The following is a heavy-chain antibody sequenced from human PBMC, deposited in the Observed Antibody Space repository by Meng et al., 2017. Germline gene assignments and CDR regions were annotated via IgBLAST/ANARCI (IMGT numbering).Heavy chain of an antibody. CDR3: ARMRSIAVAGTYYYYYGMDV. V-gene: IGHV3-48*03. D-gene: IGHD6-19*01. CDR1: GFTFSSYE. J-gene: IGHJ6*02. Sequence: VGSLRLSCAASGFTFSSYEMNWVRQAPGKGLEWVSYISSSGSTIYYADSVKGRFTISRDNAKNSLYLQMNSLRAEDTAVYYCARMRSIAVAGTYYYYYGMDVWGQGTTVTVSS. CDR2: ISSSGSTI.